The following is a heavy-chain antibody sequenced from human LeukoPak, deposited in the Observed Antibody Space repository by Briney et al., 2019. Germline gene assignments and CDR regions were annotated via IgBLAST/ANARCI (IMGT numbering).Heavy chain of an antibody. D-gene: IGHD2-2*01. J-gene: IGHJ4*02. Sequence: PGGSLRLSCAASGFTVSSSYMSWVRQAPGKGLEWVSVIYSGGSGSTYYADSVKGRLTISRDNSKNTLNLQMNSLRAEDTAVYYCAHRKATSWAHDYWGQGTLVTVSS. V-gene: IGHV3-53*01. CDR3: AHRKATSWAHDY. CDR1: GFTVSSSY. CDR2: IYSGGSGST.